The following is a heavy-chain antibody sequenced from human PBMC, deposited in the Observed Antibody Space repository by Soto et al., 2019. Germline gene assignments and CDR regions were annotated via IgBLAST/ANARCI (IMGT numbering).Heavy chain of an antibody. Sequence: PGASLKISCKGSGYSFTSYWIGWVRQMPGKGLEWMGIIYPGDSDTRYSPSFQGQVTISADKSISTAYLQWSSLKASDTAMYYCARGAYYYDSSGYPFYGMDVWGRGTTVTVSS. CDR1: GYSFTSYW. CDR2: IYPGDSDT. CDR3: ARGAYYYDSSGYPFYGMDV. D-gene: IGHD3-22*01. J-gene: IGHJ6*02. V-gene: IGHV5-51*01.